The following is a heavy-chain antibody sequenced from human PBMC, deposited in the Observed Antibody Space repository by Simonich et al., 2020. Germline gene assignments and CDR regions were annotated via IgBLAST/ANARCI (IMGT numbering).Heavy chain of an antibody. Sequence: EVQLVESGGGLVQPGGSLRLSCAASGFTFSSYWMSWVRQAPGKGLEWVANIKQDGSEKLYVDSVKGRFTISRDNAKNSLYLQMNSRRAEDTAVYYCARDGLGTAYYYYMDVWGKGTTVTVSS. D-gene: IGHD7-27*01. J-gene: IGHJ6*03. CDR2: IKQDGSEK. CDR3: ARDGLGTAYYYYMDV. V-gene: IGHV3-7*01. CDR1: GFTFSSYW.